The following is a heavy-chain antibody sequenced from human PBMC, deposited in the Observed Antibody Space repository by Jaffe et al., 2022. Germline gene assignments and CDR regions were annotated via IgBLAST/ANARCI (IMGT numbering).Heavy chain of an antibody. D-gene: IGHD4-17*01. J-gene: IGHJ3*02. CDR3: AKWAPDYGDYNYAFDI. Sequence: EVQLLESGGGLVQPGGSLRLSCAASGFTFSSYAMSWVRQAPGKGLEWVSAISGSGGSTYYADSVKGRFTISRDNSKNTLYLQMNSLRAEDTAVYYCAKWAPDYGDYNYAFDIWGQGTMVTVSS. CDR1: GFTFSSYA. V-gene: IGHV3-23*01. CDR2: ISGSGGST.